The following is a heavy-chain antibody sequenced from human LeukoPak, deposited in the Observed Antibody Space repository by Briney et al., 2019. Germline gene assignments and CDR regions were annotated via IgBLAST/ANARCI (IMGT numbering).Heavy chain of an antibody. Sequence: GASVKVSCKASGYTFTSYYMHWVRQAPGQGLEWMGIINPSGGSSSYAQKFQGRVTMTRDTSTSTVYMELSSLRSEDTAVYYCARASITIFGVVMSAFEIWGQGTMVTVSS. CDR3: ARASITIFGVVMSAFEI. CDR2: INPSGGSS. CDR1: GYTFTSYY. J-gene: IGHJ3*02. V-gene: IGHV1-46*01. D-gene: IGHD3-3*01.